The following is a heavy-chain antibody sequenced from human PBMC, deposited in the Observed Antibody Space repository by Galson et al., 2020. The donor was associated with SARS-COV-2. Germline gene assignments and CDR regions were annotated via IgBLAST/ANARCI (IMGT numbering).Heavy chain of an antibody. CDR3: ARRRGGIFGVVIAPYFDY. V-gene: IGHV1-18*01. D-gene: IGHD3-3*01. CDR2: ISAYNGNT. Sequence: ASVKVSCKASGYTFTSYGISWVRQAPGQGLEWMGWISAYNGNTNYAQKLQGRVTMTTDTSTSTAYMELRSLRSDDTAVYYCARRRGGIFGVVIAPYFDYWGQGTLVTVSS. J-gene: IGHJ4*02. CDR1: GYTFTSYG.